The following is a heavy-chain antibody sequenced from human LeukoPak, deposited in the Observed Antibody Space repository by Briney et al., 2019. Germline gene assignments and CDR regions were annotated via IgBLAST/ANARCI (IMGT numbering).Heavy chain of an antibody. CDR1: GFTFSSYA. CDR3: AKGDIGYCSGGSCYSAAGMDV. V-gene: IGHV3-30*04. CDR2: ISYDGSNK. J-gene: IGHJ6*02. Sequence: PGGSLRLSCAASGFTFSSYAMHWVRQAPGKGLEWVAVISYDGSNKYYADSVKGRFTISRDNSKNTLYLQMNSLRAEDTAVYYCAKGDIGYCSGGSCYSAAGMDVWGQGTTVTVSS. D-gene: IGHD2-15*01.